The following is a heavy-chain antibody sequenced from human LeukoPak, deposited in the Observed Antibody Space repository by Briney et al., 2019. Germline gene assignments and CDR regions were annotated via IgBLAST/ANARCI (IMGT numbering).Heavy chain of an antibody. V-gene: IGHV4-59*08. J-gene: IGHJ4*02. CDR1: GGSISSYY. CDR2: IYYSGST. D-gene: IGHD3-9*01. CDR3: ARLGRDYDILTGYYHPPL. Sequence: SETLSLTCTVSGGSISSYYWSWIRQPPGKGLEWIGYIYYSGSTNYNPSLKSRVTISVDTSKNQFSLKLSSVTAADTAVHYCARLGRDYDILTGYYHPPLWGQGTLVTVSS.